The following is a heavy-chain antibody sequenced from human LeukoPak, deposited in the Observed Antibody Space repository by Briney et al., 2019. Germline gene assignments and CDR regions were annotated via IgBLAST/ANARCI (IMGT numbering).Heavy chain of an antibody. CDR3: ARDHSGSYYAYAFDI. D-gene: IGHD1-26*01. V-gene: IGHV4-39*07. CDR2: IYYSGST. Sequence: PSETLSLTCTVSGGSISSSSYYWGWIRQPPGKGLEWIGSIYYSGSTYYNPSLKSRVTISVDTSKNQFSLKLSSVTAADTAVYYCARDHSGSYYAYAFDIWGQGTMVTVSS. CDR1: GGSISSSSYY. J-gene: IGHJ3*02.